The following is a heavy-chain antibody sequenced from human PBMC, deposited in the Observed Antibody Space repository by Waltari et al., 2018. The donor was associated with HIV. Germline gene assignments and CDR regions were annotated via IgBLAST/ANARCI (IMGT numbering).Heavy chain of an antibody. CDR2: IGGSDGNT. V-gene: IGHV3-23*04. Sequence: EVQLVESGGGLVQPGGSLRLSCAASGFALRSYVMSWVRQAPGKGLEWVSKIGGSDGNTYYPDSVQGRFTISRDNSKNTLFLQLNSLRAEDTAVYYCAILIAAAGDFDYWGQGTLVTVSS. CDR1: GFALRSYV. J-gene: IGHJ4*02. D-gene: IGHD6-13*01. CDR3: AILIAAAGDFDY.